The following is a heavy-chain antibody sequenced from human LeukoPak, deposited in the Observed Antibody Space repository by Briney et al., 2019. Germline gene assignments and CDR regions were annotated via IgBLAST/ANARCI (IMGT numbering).Heavy chain of an antibody. Sequence: ASVKVSCKVSGYTFTSYAMHWVRQAPGQRLEWMGWINAGNGNTKYSQKFQGRVTITRDTSASTAYMELSSLRSEDTAVYYCARVYGETNYYYYGMDVWGQGTTVTVSS. CDR2: INAGNGNT. CDR1: GYTFTSYA. CDR3: ARVYGETNYYYYGMDV. V-gene: IGHV1-3*01. D-gene: IGHD4-17*01. J-gene: IGHJ6*02.